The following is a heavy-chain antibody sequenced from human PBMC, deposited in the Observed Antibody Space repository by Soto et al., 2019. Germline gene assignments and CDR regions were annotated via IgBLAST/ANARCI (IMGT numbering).Heavy chain of an antibody. CDR3: ATSYGSGYRAFDY. D-gene: IGHD3-10*01. Sequence: QVQLVQSGAEVKRPGSSVKVSCKASGDTFSFYSINWVRQAPGLGLEWMGRVNPILSMSTYAQRFQGRVTMNADKSTSTAYMELSGLRSEDTAMYYCATSYGSGYRAFDYWCQGALVTVSS. J-gene: IGHJ4*02. CDR1: GDTFSFYS. CDR2: VNPILSMS. V-gene: IGHV1-69*04.